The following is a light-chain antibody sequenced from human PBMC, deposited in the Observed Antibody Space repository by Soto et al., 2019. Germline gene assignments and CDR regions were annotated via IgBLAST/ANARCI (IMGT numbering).Light chain of an antibody. V-gene: IGKV3-15*01. CDR1: QRVSSN. CDR3: QRCNNGPPWT. Sequence: IVMSYSPSAVSVFTGERATFSCRARQRVSSNLSWYQQKPGQAPRLLMWGASMRATGILARFSGSGPGIEFTLTICSLYSEVCASDYCQRCNNGPPWTFGQGTKVDIK. CDR2: GAS. J-gene: IGKJ1*01.